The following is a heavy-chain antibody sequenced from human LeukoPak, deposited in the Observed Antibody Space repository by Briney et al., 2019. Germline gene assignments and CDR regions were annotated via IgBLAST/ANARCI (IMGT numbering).Heavy chain of an antibody. J-gene: IGHJ4*02. V-gene: IGHV3-23*01. CDR2: ISGSGGST. CDR3: AKDPSGSYSSVDY. D-gene: IGHD3-10*01. Sequence: GGSLRLSCPASGFTFSSYAMSWVRQAPGKGLEWVSAISGSGGSTYYADSVKGRFTISRDNSNNTLYLQMNSLRAEDTAVYYCAKDPSGSYSSVDYWGQGTLVTVSS. CDR1: GFTFSSYA.